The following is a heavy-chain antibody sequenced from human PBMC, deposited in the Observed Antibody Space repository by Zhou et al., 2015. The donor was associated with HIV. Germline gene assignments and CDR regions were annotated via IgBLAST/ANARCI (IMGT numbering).Heavy chain of an antibody. Sequence: QVQLVQSGAEVKKPGSSVKVSCKASGGTFSSYDINWVRQATGQGLEWMGWMNPNSGNTGYAQKFQGRVTMTRNTSISTAYMELSSLRSEDTAVYYCASYRWLHKSTLPMNYFDYWGQGTLVTVSS. CDR2: MNPNSGNT. CDR1: GGTFSSYD. J-gene: IGHJ4*02. V-gene: IGHV1-8*02. D-gene: IGHD5-12*01. CDR3: ASYRWLHKSTLPMNYFDY.